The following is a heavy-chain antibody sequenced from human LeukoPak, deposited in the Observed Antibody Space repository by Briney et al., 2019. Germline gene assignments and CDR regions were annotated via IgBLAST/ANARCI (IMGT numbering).Heavy chain of an antibody. J-gene: IGHJ4*02. CDR3: ARRYSSGWLLDY. CDR1: GYTFTSYY. Sequence: ASVKVSCKASGYTFTSYYMHWVRQAPGQGLEWMGIINPSGGSTSYAQEFQGRVTMTRDTSTSTVYVELSSLRSEDTAVYYCARRYSSGWLLDYWGQGTLVTVSS. D-gene: IGHD6-19*01. V-gene: IGHV1-46*01. CDR2: INPSGGST.